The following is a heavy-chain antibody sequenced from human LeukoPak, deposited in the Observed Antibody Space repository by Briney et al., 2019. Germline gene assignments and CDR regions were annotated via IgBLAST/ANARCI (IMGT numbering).Heavy chain of an antibody. CDR2: INHSGST. Sequence: PSETLSLTCAVYGGSFSGYYWSWIRQPPGKGLEWIGEINHSGSTNYNPSLKSRVTIPVDTPKNQFSLKLSSVTAADTAVYYCARGTCYDFWSGRGYYYYMDVWGKGTTVTVSS. CDR3: ARGTCYDFWSGRGYYYYMDV. V-gene: IGHV4-34*01. J-gene: IGHJ6*03. CDR1: GGSFSGYY. D-gene: IGHD3-3*01.